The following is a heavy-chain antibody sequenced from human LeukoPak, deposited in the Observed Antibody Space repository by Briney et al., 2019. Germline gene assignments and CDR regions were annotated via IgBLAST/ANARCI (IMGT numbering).Heavy chain of an antibody. Sequence: GGSLRLSCVGSGFTSIAYALTWARQAPGKGLEWVSGISGGGVTTYYADSVKGRFTISRDNSKNTLYLQMNSLRADDTAVYYCARDFTPEWFDIHWGQGTLVTVS. D-gene: IGHD3-3*01. CDR2: ISGGGVTT. J-gene: IGHJ4*02. V-gene: IGHV3-23*01. CDR3: ARDFTPEWFDIH. CDR1: GFTSIAYA.